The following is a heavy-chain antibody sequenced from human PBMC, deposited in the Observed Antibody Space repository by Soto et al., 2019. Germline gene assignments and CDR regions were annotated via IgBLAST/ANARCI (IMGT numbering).Heavy chain of an antibody. CDR2: ISAYNGNK. J-gene: IGHJ4*02. Sequence: QVQLVQSGGEVKKPGASVEVSCRTSGYMFTTYGMSWVRQAPGQGLEWMAWISAYNGNKKYAQKFQGRVTMTTATSTSTVCMELRNLTSDDTGTYFFARTGGGMAARPLEYWGQGTLVTVSS. D-gene: IGHD6-6*01. CDR3: ARTGGGMAARPLEY. V-gene: IGHV1-18*04. CDR1: GYMFTTYG.